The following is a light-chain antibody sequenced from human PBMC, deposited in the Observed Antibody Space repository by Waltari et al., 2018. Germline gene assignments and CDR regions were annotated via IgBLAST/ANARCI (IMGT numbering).Light chain of an antibody. Sequence: DIQMTQSPSSLSASVGDRVTIPCRASPNIDGFLPWYQHKPGKSPKHLIYAASTLQSRVSSRFTGSGSGTYFTLSITSLQPEDVATYYCQQSYSTPLYSFGQGTKLEIK. CDR2: AAS. V-gene: IGKV1-39*01. CDR3: QQSYSTPLYS. CDR1: PNIDGF. J-gene: IGKJ2*01.